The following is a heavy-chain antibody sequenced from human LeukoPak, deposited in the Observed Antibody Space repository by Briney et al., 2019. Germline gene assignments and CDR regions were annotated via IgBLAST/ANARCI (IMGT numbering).Heavy chain of an antibody. CDR2: ISGSGGST. J-gene: IGHJ4*02. V-gene: IGHV3-23*01. D-gene: IGHD6-19*01. Sequence: GGSLRLSCADSGFTFRRYAMSWVRQAPGKGVEWVSDISGSGGSTYYADSVKGRFTISRDNSKKTLYLQMNRLRAEDTAVYYCAKDRQLLVPSYFHYCGPGTLVTVSS. CDR1: GFTFRRYA. CDR3: AKDRQLLVPSYFHY.